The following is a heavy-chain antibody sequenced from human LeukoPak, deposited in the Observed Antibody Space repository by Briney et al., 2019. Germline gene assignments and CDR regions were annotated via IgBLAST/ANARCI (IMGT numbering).Heavy chain of an antibody. V-gene: IGHV3-11*06. CDR3: ARGEMATPPYYYYGMDV. D-gene: IGHD5-24*01. CDR1: GLTVTSNY. Sequence: GGSLRLSCAASGLTVTSNYMSWIRQAPGKGLEWVSYISSSSSYTNYADSVKGRFTISRDNAKNSLYLQMNSLRAEDTAVYYCARGEMATPPYYYYGMDVWGQGTTVTVSS. CDR2: ISSSSSYT. J-gene: IGHJ6*02.